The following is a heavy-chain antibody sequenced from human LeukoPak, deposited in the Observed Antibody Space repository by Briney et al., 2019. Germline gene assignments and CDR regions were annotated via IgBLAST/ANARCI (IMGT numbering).Heavy chain of an antibody. CDR3: AISPPPTTYYYDSSGYYYYYMDV. CDR1: GFTFSSYT. CDR2: ISSSSSYI. J-gene: IGHJ6*03. D-gene: IGHD3-22*01. V-gene: IGHV3-21*04. Sequence: PGGSLRLSCAASGFTFSSYTMNWVRQAPGKGLEWVSFISSSSSYISYADSLKGRFTISRDNAKNSLYLQMNSLRAEDTAVYYCAISPPPTTYYYDSSGYYYYYMDVWGKGTTVTISS.